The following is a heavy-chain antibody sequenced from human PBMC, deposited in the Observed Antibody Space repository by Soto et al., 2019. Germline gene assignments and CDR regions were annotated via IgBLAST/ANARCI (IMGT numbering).Heavy chain of an antibody. Sequence: QVQLVQSGAEVKKPGSSVKVSCKVSGGTFSNYAIDWVRLAPGHGLEGMGGIVPIFGTTYYTQKFQGRATIIADDSTTTAYLEMSSLRSEATAIYYCARVEAVAGLYNYHGLDVWGKGTAVTVSS. J-gene: IGHJ6*04. CDR3: ARVEAVAGLYNYHGLDV. V-gene: IGHV1-69*12. D-gene: IGHD6-19*01. CDR1: GGTFSNYA. CDR2: IVPIFGTT.